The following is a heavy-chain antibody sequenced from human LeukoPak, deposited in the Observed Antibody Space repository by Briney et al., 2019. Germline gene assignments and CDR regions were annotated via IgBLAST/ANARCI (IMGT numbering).Heavy chain of an antibody. CDR2: ITSSSNYI. D-gene: IGHD3-16*02. V-gene: IGHV3-21*01. J-gene: IGHJ4*02. Sequence: GGSLRLSCAASGFTLSNYWMTWVRQAPGKGLEWLSSITSSSNYIYYADSVKGRFTISRDNVQNSLDLQMNSLRAEDKAMYYCARYRGYFDNWGQGTLVTVFS. CDR3: ARYRGYFDN. CDR1: GFTLSNYW.